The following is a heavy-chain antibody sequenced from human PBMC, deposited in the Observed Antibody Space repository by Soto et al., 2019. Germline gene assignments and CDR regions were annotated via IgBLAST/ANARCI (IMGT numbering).Heavy chain of an antibody. J-gene: IGHJ5*02. D-gene: IGHD6-13*01. CDR1: GYTFTSYG. CDR3: ARDGRQQLVLMPNWFDP. CDR2: ISAYNGNT. V-gene: IGHV1-18*01. Sequence: ASVKVSCKASGYTFTSYGISCVRQAPGQGLEWMGWISAYNGNTNYAQKLQGRVTMTTDTSTSTAYMELRSLRSDDTAVYYCARDGRQQLVLMPNWFDPWGQGTLVTSPQ.